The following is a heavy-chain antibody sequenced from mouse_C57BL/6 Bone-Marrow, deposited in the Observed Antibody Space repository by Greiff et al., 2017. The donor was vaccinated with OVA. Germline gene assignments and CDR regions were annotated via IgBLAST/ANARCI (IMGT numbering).Heavy chain of an antibody. J-gene: IGHJ4*01. Sequence: EVMLVESGGGLVKPGGSLKLSCAASGFTFSSYAMSWVRQTPEKRLEWVATISDGGSYTYYPDNVKGRFTISRDNAKNNLYLQMSHLKSEDTAMYYCARDPLAEYYAMDYWGQGTSVTVS. V-gene: IGHV5-4*01. CDR3: ARDPLAEYYAMDY. CDR2: ISDGGSYT. CDR1: GFTFSSYA. D-gene: IGHD6-1*01.